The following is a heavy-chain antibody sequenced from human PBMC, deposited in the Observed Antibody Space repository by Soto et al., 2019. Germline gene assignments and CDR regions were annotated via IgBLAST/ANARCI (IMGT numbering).Heavy chain of an antibody. CDR2: IYWDDDK. V-gene: IGHV2-5*02. CDR1: GFSLSTSGVG. J-gene: IGHJ6*02. Sequence: QITLKESGPTLVKPTQTLTLTCTFSGFSLSTSGVGVGWIRQPPGKALEWLALIYWDDDKRYSPSLKSRLTIXXDXSXNQVVLTMTNTDPVDTATYYCAHANVDIVATYGMDVWGQGTTVTVSS. D-gene: IGHD5-12*01. CDR3: AHANVDIVATYGMDV.